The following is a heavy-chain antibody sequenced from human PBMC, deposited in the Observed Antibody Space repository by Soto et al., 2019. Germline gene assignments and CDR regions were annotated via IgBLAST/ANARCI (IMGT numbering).Heavy chain of an antibody. Sequence: GGSLRLSCAASGFTFDDYTMHWVRQAPGKGLEWVSLISWDGGSTYYADYVKGRFTISRDNSKNSLYLQMNSLRTEDTALYYCAKDLLGLRPGYFVRSYYYYGMDVWGQGTTVTVSS. V-gene: IGHV3-43*01. J-gene: IGHJ6*02. CDR1: GFTFDDYT. CDR2: ISWDGGST. CDR3: AKDLLGLRPGYFVRSYYYYGMDV. D-gene: IGHD3-9*01.